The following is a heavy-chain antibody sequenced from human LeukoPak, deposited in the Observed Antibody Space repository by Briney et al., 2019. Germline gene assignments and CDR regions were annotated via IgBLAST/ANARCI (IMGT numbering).Heavy chain of an antibody. D-gene: IGHD3-3*01. CDR1: GGSFSGYY. CDR3: ARVSGYGAFDI. Sequence: SETLSLTCAVYGGSFSGYYWSWIRQPPANGLEWIGEINHSGSTNYNPSLKSRVTISVDTSKNQFSLKLSSVTAADTAVYYCARVSGYGAFDIWGQGTMVTVSS. J-gene: IGHJ3*02. CDR2: INHSGST. V-gene: IGHV4-34*01.